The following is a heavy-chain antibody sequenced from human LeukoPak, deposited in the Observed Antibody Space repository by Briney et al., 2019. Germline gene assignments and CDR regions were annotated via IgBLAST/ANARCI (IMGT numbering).Heavy chain of an antibody. J-gene: IGHJ4*02. V-gene: IGHV5-51*01. D-gene: IGHD3-9*01. Sequence: HGESLKISCKGSGYSFTSYWIGWVRQMPGKGLEWMGIIYPGDSDTRYSPSFQGQVTISADKSISTAYLQWSSLKASDTAMYYCARGFNTLRYFDWLLPYYFDYWGQGTPVTVSS. CDR3: ARGFNTLRYFDWLLPYYFDY. CDR2: IYPGDSDT. CDR1: GYSFTSYW.